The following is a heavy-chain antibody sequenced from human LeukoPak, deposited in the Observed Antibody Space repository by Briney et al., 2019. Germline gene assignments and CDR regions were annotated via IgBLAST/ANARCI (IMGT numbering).Heavy chain of an antibody. J-gene: IGHJ4*02. Sequence: GGSLRLSCAASGFTVSSNYMSWVRQAPGKGLEWVSAIYSGGSTYYADSVKGRFTISRDNSKNTLYLQMNSLRAEDTAVYYCARDSAGGEFDYWGQGTLVTVSS. V-gene: IGHV3-66*01. D-gene: IGHD2-8*02. CDR2: IYSGGST. CDR3: ARDSAGGEFDY. CDR1: GFTVSSNY.